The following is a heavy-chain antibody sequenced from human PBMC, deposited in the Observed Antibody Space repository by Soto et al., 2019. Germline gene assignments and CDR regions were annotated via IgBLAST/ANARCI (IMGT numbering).Heavy chain of an antibody. CDR2: VYHSGNP. D-gene: IGHD2-21*02. CDR1: GGSISSGGYS. V-gene: IGHV4-30-2*01. J-gene: IGHJ4*02. CDR3: ARLTLVTRIFDY. Sequence: QLQLQESGSGLVKPSQTLSLTCAVSGGSISSGGYSWSWIRQPPGKGLEWIGYVYHSGNPYYNPSLKXRVXXXXXXXKNQFSLELGSVTAADTAVYYCARLTLVTRIFDYWGQGTLVTVSS.